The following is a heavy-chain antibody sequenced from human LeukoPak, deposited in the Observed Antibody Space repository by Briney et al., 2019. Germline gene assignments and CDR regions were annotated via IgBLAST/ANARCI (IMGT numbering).Heavy chain of an antibody. D-gene: IGHD6-13*01. V-gene: IGHV4-34*01. CDR2: INHSGST. CDR1: GGSFSGYY. Sequence: SETLSLTCAVYGGSFSGYYWSWIRQPPGKGLEWIGEINHSGSTNYSPSLKSRVTISVDTSKNQFSLKLSSVTAADTAVYYCARAYSSSWYYDAFDIWGQGTMVTVSS. J-gene: IGHJ3*02. CDR3: ARAYSSSWYYDAFDI.